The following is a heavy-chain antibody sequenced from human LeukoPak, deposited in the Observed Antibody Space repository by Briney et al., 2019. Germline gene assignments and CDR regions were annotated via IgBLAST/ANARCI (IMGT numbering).Heavy chain of an antibody. CDR2: MNPNSGNT. Sequence: ASVKVSCKASGYTFISDDINWVRQATGHGLEWVGYMNPNSGNTGYAQKFQGRVTMTWNTAISTAYMELSSLTSEDTAVYYCATTLRNKPPWGQGTLVTVSS. V-gene: IGHV1-8*01. D-gene: IGHD5-12*01. CDR1: GYTFISDD. CDR3: ATTLRNKPP. J-gene: IGHJ4*02.